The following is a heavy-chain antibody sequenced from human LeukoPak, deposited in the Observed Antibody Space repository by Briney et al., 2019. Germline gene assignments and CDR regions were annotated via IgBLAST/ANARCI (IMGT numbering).Heavy chain of an antibody. CDR3: AREYSSGWYWFDP. J-gene: IGHJ5*02. D-gene: IGHD6-19*01. Sequence: ASVKVSCKASGYTFTSYAMHWVRQAPGQRLEWMGWINAGNGNTKYSQKFQGRVTITRDTPASTAYMELSSLRSEDTAVYYCAREYSSGWYWFDPWGQGTLVTVSS. V-gene: IGHV1-3*01. CDR2: INAGNGNT. CDR1: GYTFTSYA.